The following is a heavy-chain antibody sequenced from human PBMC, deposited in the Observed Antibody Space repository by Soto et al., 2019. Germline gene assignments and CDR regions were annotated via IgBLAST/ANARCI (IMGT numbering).Heavy chain of an antibody. D-gene: IGHD4-4*01. CDR1: GFTFTDYW. J-gene: IGHJ4*02. CDR2: INSDGSRT. V-gene: IGHV3-74*01. CDR3: ARETYRGFYFDY. Sequence: LRLSCAASGFTFTDYWTHWVRQAPGKGLVWVSRINSDGSRTSYADSVTGRFTISRDNAKNTLYVQMNSLRVEDTALYYCARETYRGFYFDYWGQGTLVTVSS.